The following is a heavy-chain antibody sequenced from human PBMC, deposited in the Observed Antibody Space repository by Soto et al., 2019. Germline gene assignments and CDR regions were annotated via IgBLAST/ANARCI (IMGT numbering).Heavy chain of an antibody. CDR3: AKADGEQWLIPHLDN. Sequence: GGSLRLSCEASGFNFKKFSMGWVRQAPGEGLEWVSGISCCGGSTFYADSVKGRFSLARDDSKNTLSLQLNSLRVEDTDHYYCAKADGEQWLIPHLDNLGQGTHVTVSS. CDR2: ISCCGGST. V-gene: IGHV3-23*01. D-gene: IGHD6-19*01. J-gene: IGHJ1*01. CDR1: GFNFKKFS.